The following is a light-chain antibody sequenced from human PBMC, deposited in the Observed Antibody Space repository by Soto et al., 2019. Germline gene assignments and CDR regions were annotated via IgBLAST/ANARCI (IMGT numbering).Light chain of an antibody. CDR1: QGISSY. CDR3: QQYYSHPQA. Sequence: AIRMTQSPSSFSASTGDRFTITCRASQGISSYLAWYQQKPGKAPKLLIYAASTLQSGVPSRFSGSGSGTDFTLTISCLQSEDFATYYCQQYYSHPQAFGRGTKVDNK. CDR2: AAS. J-gene: IGKJ1*01. V-gene: IGKV1-8*01.